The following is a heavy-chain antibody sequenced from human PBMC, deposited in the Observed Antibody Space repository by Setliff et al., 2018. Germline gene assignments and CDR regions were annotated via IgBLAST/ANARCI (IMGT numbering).Heavy chain of an antibody. D-gene: IGHD3-10*01. J-gene: IGHJ4*02. CDR2: ISSSSSTI. CDR1: GFTFSSYS. CDR3: ARDRETYYYGSGSHPVDY. Sequence: QPGGSLRLSCAASGFTFSSYSMNWVRQAPGKGLEWISYISSSSSTIYYADSVKGRFTISRDNAKNSLYLQMNSLRAEDTAVYYCARDRETYYYGSGSHPVDYWGQGTLVTVSS. V-gene: IGHV3-48*04.